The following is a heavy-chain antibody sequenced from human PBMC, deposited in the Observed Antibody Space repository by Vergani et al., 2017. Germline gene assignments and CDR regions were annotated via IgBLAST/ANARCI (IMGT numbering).Heavy chain of an antibody. J-gene: IGHJ6*02. CDR1: GGSISSYY. V-gene: IGHV4-59*01. CDR2: IYYSGST. D-gene: IGHD6-6*01. Sequence: QVQLQESGPGLVKPSQTLSLTCTVSGGSISSYYWSWIRQPPGKGLEWIGYIYYSGSTNDNPSLKSRVTISVDTSKNQFSLKLSSVTAADTAVYYCARGALDSIAARPDYYYGMDVWGQGTTVTVSS. CDR3: ARGALDSIAARPDYYYGMDV.